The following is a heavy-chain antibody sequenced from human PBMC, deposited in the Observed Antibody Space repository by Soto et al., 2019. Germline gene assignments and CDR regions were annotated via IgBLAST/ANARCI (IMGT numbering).Heavy chain of an antibody. V-gene: IGHV3-23*01. D-gene: IGHD5-12*01. CDR1: GFTFSIYA. J-gene: IGHJ4*02. CDR2: IGAGSDGI. CDR3: AKYSTSGPSRFFDL. Sequence: PVGSLRLSCAASGFTFSIYAVAWIRQTRGKGLEWVSVIGAGSDGIQYVDSVKGRFSISRDNSKNTLYLHMNSLRAEDTAIYYCAKYSTSGPSRFFDLWGQGTLVTVSS.